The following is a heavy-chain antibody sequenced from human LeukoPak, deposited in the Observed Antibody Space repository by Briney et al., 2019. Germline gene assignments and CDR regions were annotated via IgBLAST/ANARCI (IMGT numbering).Heavy chain of an antibody. CDR2: ISSSSSYI. CDR3: ATEFLGILILRY. J-gene: IGHJ4*02. D-gene: IGHD3/OR15-3a*01. CDR1: GFTFSSYS. Sequence: GGSLRLSCAASGFTFSSYSMNWVRQAPGKGLEWVSSISSSSSYIYYADSVKGRFTISRDNAKNSLYLQMNSLRAEDTAVYYCATEFLGILILRYWGQGTLVTVSS. V-gene: IGHV3-21*04.